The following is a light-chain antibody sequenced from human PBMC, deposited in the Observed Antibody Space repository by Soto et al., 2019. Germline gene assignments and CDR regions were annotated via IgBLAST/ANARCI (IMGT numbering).Light chain of an antibody. CDR1: HGISTY. J-gene: IGKJ4*01. V-gene: IGKV1-27*01. CDR2: AAS. Sequence: DIQMTQYPSSLSASVGHRVTITCRASHGISTYLAWYKQKPGKVPTLLLYAASTLQSGVPSRFSGSGSGTDVTLTISSLQPEAFATYYCQKYNSAARTFGGGTKVEIK. CDR3: QKYNSAART.